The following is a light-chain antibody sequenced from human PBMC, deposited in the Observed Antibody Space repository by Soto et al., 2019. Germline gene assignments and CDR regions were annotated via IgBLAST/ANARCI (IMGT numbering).Light chain of an antibody. CDR1: QDIATS. CDR3: QQFYDFPIT. J-gene: IGKJ5*01. V-gene: IGKV1-33*01. Sequence: DIQMTQSPSSLSPSVGDRVTITCQATQDIATSLNWYQQKPGKAPKLLIYDASNLQPGASSRFSGSGSGTDFTFTISSLQPEDIATYYCQQFYDFPITFGQGSRLEIK. CDR2: DAS.